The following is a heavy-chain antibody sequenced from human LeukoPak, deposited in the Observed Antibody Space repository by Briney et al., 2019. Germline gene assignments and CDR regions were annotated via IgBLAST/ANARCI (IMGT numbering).Heavy chain of an antibody. D-gene: IGHD2-21*01. J-gene: IGHJ5*02. CDR2: IYHSGST. Sequence: SETLSLTCAVSGGSISSSSGNCWTWVRQPPGKGLEWIGEIYHSGSTNYNPSLKSRVTMLLDKSKNQFSLKLSSVTAADTAIYYCARHFRLVVENWFDPWGQGTLVTVSS. CDR1: GGSISSSSGNC. CDR3: ARHFRLVVENWFDP. V-gene: IGHV4-4*02.